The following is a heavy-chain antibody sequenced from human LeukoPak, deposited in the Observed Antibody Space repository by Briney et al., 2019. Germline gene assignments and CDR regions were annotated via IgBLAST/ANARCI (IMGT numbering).Heavy chain of an antibody. D-gene: IGHD3-10*01. V-gene: IGHV3-21*01. CDR1: GFTFSSYS. CDR3: ARDFNVLLWFGELRDYYYGMDV. J-gene: IGHJ6*02. Sequence: GGSLRLSCAASGFTFSSYSMNWVRQAPGKGLEWVSSISSSSSYIYYADSVKGRFTISRDNAKNSLYLQMNSLRAEDTAVYYCARDFNVLLWFGELRDYYYGMDVWGQGTTVTVSS. CDR2: ISSSSSYI.